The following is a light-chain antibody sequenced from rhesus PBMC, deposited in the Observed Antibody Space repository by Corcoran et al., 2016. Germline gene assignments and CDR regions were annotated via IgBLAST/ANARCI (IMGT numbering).Light chain of an antibody. Sequence: ETVVTQSPATLSLSPGERATLSCRASQSVGSYLAWYQQKPGQAPRLLIYGASSRATGIPDRVSGSGSGTDFTLTISSLEAEDVGGYYCQQSSNLYSCGQGTKVEIK. CDR3: QQSSNLYS. CDR1: QSVGSY. J-gene: IGKJ2*01. V-gene: IGKV3-24*04. CDR2: GAS.